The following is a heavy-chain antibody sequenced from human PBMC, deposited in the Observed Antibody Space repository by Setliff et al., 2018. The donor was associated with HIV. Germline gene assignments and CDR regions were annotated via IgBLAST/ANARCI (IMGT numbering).Heavy chain of an antibody. CDR3: ARDRIEVIAETPRDVFDI. J-gene: IGHJ3*02. V-gene: IGHV4-4*07. CDR1: GDSVSGYY. Sequence: PSETLSLTCAVSGDSVSGYYWSWIRQSAGRGLEWIGRVHSSATSNYNPSLKGRVAMSVDTAKNQFSLKLTSVSAADTAVYFCARDRIEVIAETPRDVFDIWGRGTMVTVSS. D-gene: IGHD6-13*01. CDR2: VHSSATS.